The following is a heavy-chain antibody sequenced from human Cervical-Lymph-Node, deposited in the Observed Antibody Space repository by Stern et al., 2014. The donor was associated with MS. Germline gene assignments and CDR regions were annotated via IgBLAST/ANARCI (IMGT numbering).Heavy chain of an antibody. D-gene: IGHD3-10*01. V-gene: IGHV3-30-3*01. CDR3: ARTRQARGLDY. CDR2: ISYDGNTR. Sequence: VQLVESGGGVVQPGRSLRLSCAASGFTFSSYAMQWVRQAPGKGLEWVAVISYDGNTRYYADAVQGRFTISRDNSKNTLSLRMNSPRAEDTAVYYCARTRQARGLDYWGQGTLVTVSS. CDR1: GFTFSSYA. J-gene: IGHJ4*02.